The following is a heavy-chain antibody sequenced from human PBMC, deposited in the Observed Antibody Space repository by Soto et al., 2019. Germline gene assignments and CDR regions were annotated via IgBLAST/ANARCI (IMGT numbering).Heavy chain of an antibody. CDR3: ARGGWYLDH. Sequence: SETLSLTCTVSGGSMSPNYWSWIRQPPGKGLEWIGYMYYSGNTNYNPSLKSRVTMSVDTSKNQFSLKLTSVTAADTAVYYCARGGWYLDHWGQGTLVTVSS. CDR1: GGSMSPNY. V-gene: IGHV4-59*01. CDR2: MYYSGNT. D-gene: IGHD6-19*01. J-gene: IGHJ4*02.